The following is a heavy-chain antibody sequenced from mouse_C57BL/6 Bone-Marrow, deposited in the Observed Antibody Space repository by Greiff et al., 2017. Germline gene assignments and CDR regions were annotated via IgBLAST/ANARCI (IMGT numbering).Heavy chain of an antibody. CDR2: IWSGGST. CDR1: GFSLTSYG. J-gene: IGHJ2*01. V-gene: IGHV2-2*01. CDR3: ARPEPPY. Sequence: QVQLQQSGPGLVQPSQSLSITCTVTGFSLTSYGVHWVRQSPGKGLEWLGVIWSGGSTDYNSAFISRLSISKDNSKSQVFFKMNSLQADDSAIDYCARPEPPYWGQGTTLTVSA.